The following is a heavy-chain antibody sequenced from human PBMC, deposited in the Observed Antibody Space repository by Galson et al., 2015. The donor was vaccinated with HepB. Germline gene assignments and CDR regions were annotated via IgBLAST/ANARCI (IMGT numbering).Heavy chain of an antibody. D-gene: IGHD6-13*01. CDR1: SISSSSYY. CDR2: IFYSGTT. J-gene: IGHJ5*02. V-gene: IGHV4-39*01. CDR3: AGRVISSSWYFDWFDP. Sequence: SISSSSYYWGWIRQPPGKGLEWIGSIFYSGTTHYNPSLKSRVTISVDTSSNQFSLKLSSVTAADTAVYYCAGRVISSSWYFDWFDPWGQGTLVTVSS.